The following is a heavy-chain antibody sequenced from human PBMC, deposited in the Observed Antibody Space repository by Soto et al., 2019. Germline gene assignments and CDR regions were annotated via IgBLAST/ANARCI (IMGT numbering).Heavy chain of an antibody. V-gene: IGHV3-30*04. Sequence: QVQLVESGGGVVQPGRSLRLSCVASGFTFSNYAMHWVRQTPGKGREWVAATSSVERRKFYADSVKGRFIVSRDNSKNKLCMQINSVEEEDTAVYYWARGSSNHCSLATCYEALGKWGRGTRVTVFS. CDR2: TSSVERRK. D-gene: IGHD2-2*01. CDR3: ARGSSNHCSLATCYEALGK. J-gene: IGHJ4*02. CDR1: GFTFSNYA.